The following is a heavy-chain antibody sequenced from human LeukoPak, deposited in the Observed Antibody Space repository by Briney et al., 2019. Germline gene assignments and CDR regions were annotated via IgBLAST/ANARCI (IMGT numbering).Heavy chain of an antibody. CDR2: IYYSGST. CDR3: ARAIGYCSSTSCYPPYNWFDP. J-gene: IGHJ5*02. V-gene: IGHV4-59*08. CDR1: GGSISSYY. Sequence: SETLSLTCTVSGGSISSYYWSWIRQPPGKGLEWIGYIYYSGSTNYNPSLKSRVTISVDTSKNQFSLKLSSVTAADTAVYYCARAIGYCSSTSCYPPYNWFDPWGQGTLVTVSS. D-gene: IGHD2-2*01.